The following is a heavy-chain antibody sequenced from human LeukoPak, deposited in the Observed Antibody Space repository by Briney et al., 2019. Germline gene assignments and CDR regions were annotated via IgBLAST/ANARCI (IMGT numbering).Heavy chain of an antibody. D-gene: IGHD6-19*01. CDR2: IYYSGST. CDR3: ARESTYSSGWYGKSNWFDP. V-gene: IGHV4-39*02. Sequence: PSETLSLTCTVSGGSISSSSYYWGWIRQPPGKGLEWIVSIYYSGSTYYNPSLKSRVTISVDTSKNQFSLKLSSVTAADTAVYYCARESTYSSGWYGKSNWFDPWGQGTLVTVSS. CDR1: GGSISSSSYY. J-gene: IGHJ5*02.